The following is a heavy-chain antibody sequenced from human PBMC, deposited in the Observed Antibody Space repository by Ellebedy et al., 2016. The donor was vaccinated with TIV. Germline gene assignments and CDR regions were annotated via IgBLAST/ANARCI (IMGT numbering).Heavy chain of an antibody. CDR3: AKTIEGGYYYYYMDV. J-gene: IGHJ6*03. Sequence: SETLSLXCTVSGGSLSSSSYYWGWIRQPPGKGLEWIGSIYYGGSTYYNPSLKNRVTISLDTSKNHFSLKLNSVTAADTAVYYCAKTIEGGYYYYYMDVWGKGTTVTVSS. CDR1: GGSLSSSSYY. CDR2: IYYGGST. D-gene: IGHD3-9*01. V-gene: IGHV4-39*02.